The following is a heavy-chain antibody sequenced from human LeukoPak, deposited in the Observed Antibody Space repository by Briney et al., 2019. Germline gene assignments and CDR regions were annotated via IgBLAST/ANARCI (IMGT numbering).Heavy chain of an antibody. J-gene: IGHJ5*02. CDR1: GFTFSSYG. CDR3: AREQYSGYDS. Sequence: GRSLRLSCAATGFTFSSYGMHWVRQAPGKVLEWVAVIWYDGSNKYDADSVKGRFTISRDNSKNTLLLQRNSLRAEDTAEYYCAREQYSGYDSWGQGTLVTVSS. D-gene: IGHD5-12*01. CDR2: IWYDGSNK. V-gene: IGHV3-33*01.